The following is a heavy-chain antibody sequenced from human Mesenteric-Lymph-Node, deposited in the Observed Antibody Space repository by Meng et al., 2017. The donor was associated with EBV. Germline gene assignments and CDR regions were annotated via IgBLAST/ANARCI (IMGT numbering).Heavy chain of an antibody. Sequence: QVQLRVWGAGVVKPSGTLPLTRAVSGGSISCSNWWSGVRQPPGKGLEWIGEIYHSGSTNYNPSLKSRVTISVDKSKNQFSLKLSSVTAADTAVYYCARCYYYDSSGNFDYWGQGTLVTVSS. D-gene: IGHD3-22*01. J-gene: IGHJ4*02. CDR2: IYHSGST. CDR1: GGSISCSNW. CDR3: ARCYYYDSSGNFDY. V-gene: IGHV4-4*02.